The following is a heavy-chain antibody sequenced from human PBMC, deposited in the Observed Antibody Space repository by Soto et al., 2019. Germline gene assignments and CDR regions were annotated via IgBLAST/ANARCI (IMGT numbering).Heavy chain of an antibody. CDR3: AKGLGGYDRGGY. CDR1: GFTFSSYG. V-gene: IGHV3-30*18. J-gene: IGHJ4*02. D-gene: IGHD5-12*01. CDR2: ISYDGSNK. Sequence: QVQLVESGGGVVQPGRSLRLSCAASGFTFSSYGMHWVRQAPGKGLEWVAVISYDGSNKYYADSMKGRFTISRDNSKNTLYLQMNSLRAEDTAVYYCAKGLGGYDRGGYWGQGTLVTVSS.